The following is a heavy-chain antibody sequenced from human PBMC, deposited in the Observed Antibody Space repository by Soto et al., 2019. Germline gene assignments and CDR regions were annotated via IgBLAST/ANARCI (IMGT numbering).Heavy chain of an antibody. J-gene: IGHJ6*03. V-gene: IGHV3-33*01. CDR2: IWYDGSNK. Sequence: QVQLVESGGGVVQPGRSLRLSCAASGFTFSSYGMHWVRQAPGKGLEWVAVIWYDGSNKYYADSVKGRFTISRDNSKNTLYLQMNSLRAEDTAVYYCARGGEDIVVVPAATPLYYYMDVWGNGTTVTVSS. CDR1: GFTFSSYG. CDR3: ARGGEDIVVVPAATPLYYYMDV. D-gene: IGHD2-2*01.